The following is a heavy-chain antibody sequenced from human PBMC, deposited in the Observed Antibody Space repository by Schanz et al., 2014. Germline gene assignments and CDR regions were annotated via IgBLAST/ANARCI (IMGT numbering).Heavy chain of an antibody. Sequence: QVQLVQSGAEVKKPGASVRVSCKASGYSFTTYDVNWVRQATGQGLEWMGWMNPNSGNTGYAQKCQGRGTMTRHTSISTAYMELSSLRSEDTAMYYCARVGRNSYGFTSRFDAWGQGTLVAVSS. V-gene: IGHV1-8*01. CDR1: GYSFTTYD. D-gene: IGHD3-16*01. J-gene: IGHJ5*02. CDR3: ARVGRNSYGFTSRFDA. CDR2: MNPNSGNT.